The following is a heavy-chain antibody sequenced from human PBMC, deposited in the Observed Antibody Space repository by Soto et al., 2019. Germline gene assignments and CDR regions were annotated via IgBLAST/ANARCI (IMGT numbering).Heavy chain of an antibody. CDR1: GGSISSGGYY. D-gene: IGHD4-17*01. Sequence: PSETLSLTCTVSGGSISSGGYYWSWIRQHPGKGLEWIGYIYYSGSTYYNPSLKSRVTISVDTSKNQFSLKLSSVTAADTAVYYCASRNDYGDYNYGMDVWGQGTTVTVSS. V-gene: IGHV4-31*03. CDR2: IYYSGST. J-gene: IGHJ6*02. CDR3: ASRNDYGDYNYGMDV.